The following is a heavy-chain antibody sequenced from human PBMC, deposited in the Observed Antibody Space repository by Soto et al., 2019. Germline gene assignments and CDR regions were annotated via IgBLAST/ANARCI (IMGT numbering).Heavy chain of an antibody. CDR1: GYTFTSYG. CDR3: ARDWESSVSTWSFGGF. J-gene: IGHJ4*02. Sequence: ASVKVSCKASGYTFTSYGISWVRQAPGQGLEWMGRIIPFLGITNYAQKFQARVTITTDKSTSTAYMELSGLRFEDSAVFYCARDWESSVSTWSFGGFWGRGTLVTVSS. V-gene: IGHV1-69*04. CDR2: IIPFLGIT. D-gene: IGHD3-16*01.